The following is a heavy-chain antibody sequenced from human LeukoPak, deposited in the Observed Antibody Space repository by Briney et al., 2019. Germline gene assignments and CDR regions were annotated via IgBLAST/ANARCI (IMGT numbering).Heavy chain of an antibody. Sequence: PSETLSLTCIVSGGSISSYYWSWIRQPPGKGLEWIGYIYYSGSTNYNPSLKSRVTISVDTSKNQFSLKLSSVTAADTAVYYCASGRYCSGGSCYGIPNYWGQGTLVTVSS. D-gene: IGHD2-15*01. CDR3: ASGRYCSGGSCYGIPNY. CDR2: IYYSGST. V-gene: IGHV4-59*08. CDR1: GGSISSYY. J-gene: IGHJ4*02.